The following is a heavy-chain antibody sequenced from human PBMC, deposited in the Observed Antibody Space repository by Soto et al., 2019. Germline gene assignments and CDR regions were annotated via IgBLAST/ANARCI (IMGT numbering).Heavy chain of an antibody. J-gene: IGHJ3*01. CDR1: GASISSGDYY. D-gene: IGHD5-12*01. V-gene: IGHV4-31*03. CDR2: IYKNGRP. Sequence: QVQLQESGPGLVKPSQTLSLTCTVSGASISSGDYYWTWIRHHPGKGLEWIGYIYKNGRPYYDPSLKSRVTISVDSFTGPSKTQFSLGRRSVTAADTAVYHCARDRGATCSRGGIDGFDVWGQGTMVTVSS. CDR3: ARDRGATCSRGGIDGFDV.